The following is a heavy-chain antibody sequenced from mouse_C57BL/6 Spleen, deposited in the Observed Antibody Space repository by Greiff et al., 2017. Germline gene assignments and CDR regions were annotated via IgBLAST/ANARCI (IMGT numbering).Heavy chain of an antibody. CDR2: ISSGSSTI. CDR1: GFTFSDYG. D-gene: IGHD2-12*01. Sequence: EVQVVESGGGLVKPGGSLKLSCAASGFTFSDYGMHWVRQAPEKGLEWVAYISSGSSTIYYADKVKGRFTISRDNAKNTLFLQMTSLRSEDTAMYYCARPAYYRDAMDYWGQGTSVTVSS. J-gene: IGHJ4*01. V-gene: IGHV5-17*01. CDR3: ARPAYYRDAMDY.